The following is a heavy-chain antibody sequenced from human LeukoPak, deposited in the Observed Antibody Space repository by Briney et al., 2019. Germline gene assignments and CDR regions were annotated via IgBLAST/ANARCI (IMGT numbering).Heavy chain of an antibody. D-gene: IGHD5-12*01. CDR1: GFTFSSYS. V-gene: IGHV3-21*01. CDR2: ISSSSGGSSGYI. Sequence: GGSLRLSCAASGFTFSSYSMNWVRQAPGKGLEWVSSISSSSGGSSGYIYYADSVKGRFTISRDNAKNSLYLQMNSLRAEDTAVYHCARGPSGYSGYDGTDYWGQGTLVTVSS. CDR3: ARGPSGYSGYDGTDY. J-gene: IGHJ4*02.